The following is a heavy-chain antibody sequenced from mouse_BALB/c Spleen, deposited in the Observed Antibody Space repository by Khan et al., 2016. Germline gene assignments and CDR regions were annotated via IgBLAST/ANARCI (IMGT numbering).Heavy chain of an antibody. CDR2: INPNTGET. D-gene: IGHD1-1*01. CDR1: GYTFTNFG. J-gene: IGHJ2*01. CDR3: ATCMTTVIATRRHY. Sequence: QIQLVQSGPELKKPGETVKISCKASGYTFTNFGINWVRQAPGKGLEWMDWINPNTGETTYADDFKGRFAFSLETSASTAYLQINNLKNEDTATSFCATCMTTVIATRRHYWCQGTTLTVSS. V-gene: IGHV9-3-1*01.